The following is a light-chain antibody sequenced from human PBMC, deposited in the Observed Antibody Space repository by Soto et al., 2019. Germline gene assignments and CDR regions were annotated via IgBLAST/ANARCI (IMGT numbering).Light chain of an antibody. Sequence: EIVLTQSPGTLSLSPGERATLSCRASQSVSSSYLAWYQQKPGQAPRLLIYGASSRATGIPDRFSGSGSGTDFTLTISRLEPEDLAVYYRQQYGSSPPYTFGQGTKLEIK. CDR3: QQYGSSPPYT. V-gene: IGKV3-20*01. CDR1: QSVSSSY. CDR2: GAS. J-gene: IGKJ2*01.